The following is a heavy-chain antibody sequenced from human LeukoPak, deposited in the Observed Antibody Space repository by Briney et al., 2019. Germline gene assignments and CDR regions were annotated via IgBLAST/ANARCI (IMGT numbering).Heavy chain of an antibody. CDR1: GFTFSSYS. CDR3: ARGRSWNDFDY. D-gene: IGHD1-1*01. CDR2: ISSSSSYI. Sequence: GSLRLSCAASGFTFSSYSMNWVRQAPGKGLEWVSSISSSSSYIYYADSVKGRFTISRDDAKNSLYLQMNSLRAEDTAVYYCARGRSWNDFDYWGQGTLVTVSS. J-gene: IGHJ4*02. V-gene: IGHV3-21*01.